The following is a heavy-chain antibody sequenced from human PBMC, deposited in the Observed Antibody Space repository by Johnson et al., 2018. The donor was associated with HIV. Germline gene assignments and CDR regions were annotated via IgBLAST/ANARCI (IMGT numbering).Heavy chain of an antibody. CDR2: IYGGAT. Sequence: VQLMESGGGVVQPGRSLRLSCAASGFDVTSHYMTWVRQAPGKGLEWISLIYGGATYYADSVKGRCPIARDNSKNSLILQMNSLRAEDTALYYCARGINTVTTSGDAFDIWGQGTMVTVSS. V-gene: IGHV3-66*01. D-gene: IGHD4-11*01. J-gene: IGHJ3*02. CDR3: ARGINTVTTSGDAFDI. CDR1: GFDVTSHY.